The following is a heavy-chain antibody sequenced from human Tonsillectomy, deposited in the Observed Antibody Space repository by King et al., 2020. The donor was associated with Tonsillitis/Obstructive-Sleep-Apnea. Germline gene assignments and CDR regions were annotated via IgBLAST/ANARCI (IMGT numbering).Heavy chain of an antibody. CDR3: PTRTGSGYDSFGAFHI. D-gene: IGHD6-25*01. V-gene: IGHV1-18*01. Sequence: QLVQSGAEVKKPGASVKVSCKASGYTFTRYGINWVRQAPGQGLEWMGRLSPDNGDTNYPQTLQGRVTMTADTSTSTAYMELRSRASDDTAIYYCPTRTGSGYDSFGAFHIWGQGTVVTVSS. J-gene: IGHJ3*02. CDR2: LSPDNGDT. CDR1: GYTFTRYG.